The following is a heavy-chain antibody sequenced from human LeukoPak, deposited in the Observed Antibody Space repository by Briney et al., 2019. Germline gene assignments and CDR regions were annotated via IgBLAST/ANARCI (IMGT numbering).Heavy chain of an antibody. CDR3: AQLRPMSSYSGGDCTF. D-gene: IGHD2-21*02. CDR2: ISYDGSNK. V-gene: IGHV3-30*18. Sequence: GRSLRLSCAASGFTFSSYGMHWVRQAPGKGLEWVAVISYDGSNKYYADSVKGRFTISRDNSKNTLYLQMNSLRAEDTAVYYCAQLRPMSSYSGGDCTFWGQGTLVTVSS. J-gene: IGHJ1*01. CDR1: GFTFSSYG.